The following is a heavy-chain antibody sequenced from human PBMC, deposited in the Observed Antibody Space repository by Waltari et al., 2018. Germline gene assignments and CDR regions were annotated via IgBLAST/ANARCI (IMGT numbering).Heavy chain of an antibody. J-gene: IGHJ4*02. D-gene: IGHD1-26*01. CDR1: GFTFSDYH. V-gene: IGHV3-48*02. Sequence: EVQLVESGGGLVQPGGSLRLSCATSGFTFSDYHMNWVRQAPGKGREWISFISRSSGDARYYADSVKCLFTISRDNAKNSLYLQMNSLRDEDTAVYYCAKESSASYLPRWGQGTLVTVSS. CDR2: ISRSSGDAR. CDR3: AKESSASYLPR.